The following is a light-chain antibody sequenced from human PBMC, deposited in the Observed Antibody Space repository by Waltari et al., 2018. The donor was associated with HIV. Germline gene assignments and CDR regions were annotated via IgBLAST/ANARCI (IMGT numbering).Light chain of an antibody. CDR1: QSVRDN. CDR3: QQYNKWPPVT. V-gene: IGKV3-15*01. J-gene: IGKJ4*01. CDR2: GAS. Sequence: EIVMTQSPATLSVSPGDRATLSCRASQSVRDNLAWYQQKPGQAPRLLIYGASTRAIGVPVRFSGSGSGTEFTLTISSLQSEDFAVYYCQQYNKWPPVTFGGGTKVEIK.